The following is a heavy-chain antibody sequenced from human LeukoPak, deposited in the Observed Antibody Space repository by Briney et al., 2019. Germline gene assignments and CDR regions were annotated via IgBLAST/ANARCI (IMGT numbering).Heavy chain of an antibody. D-gene: IGHD6-13*01. Sequence: PGGCRRLSCAAAGFTVSSYVMRWVRQAPGEGLEWVAVISYDGSNKYYADSVKGRFTISRDNSKNTLYLQMNSLRAEDTAVYYCAKDGVAAAGTEFDFWGQGTLVTVSS. CDR3: AKDGVAAAGTEFDF. CDR1: GFTVSSYV. J-gene: IGHJ4*02. V-gene: IGHV3-30*18. CDR2: ISYDGSNK.